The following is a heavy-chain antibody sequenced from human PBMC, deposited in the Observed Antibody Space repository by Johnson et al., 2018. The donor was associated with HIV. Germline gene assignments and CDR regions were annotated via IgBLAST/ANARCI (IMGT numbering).Heavy chain of an antibody. V-gene: IGHV3-20*04. J-gene: IGHJ3*02. CDR3: ARRGGSGWSAFDI. D-gene: IGHD6-19*01. Sequence: VQLVESGGGVVRPGGSLRLSCAASGFTIDDYGMNWVRQVPGKGLEWVSGINWNGGRTTYADSVKGRFTISRDNAKNSLYLQMNSLRAEDTALYYCARRGGSGWSAFDIWGQGTMVTVSA. CDR2: INWNGGRT. CDR1: GFTIDDYG.